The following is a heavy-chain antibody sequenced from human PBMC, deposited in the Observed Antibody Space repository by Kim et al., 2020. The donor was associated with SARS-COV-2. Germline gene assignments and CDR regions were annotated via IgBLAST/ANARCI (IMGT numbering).Heavy chain of an antibody. V-gene: IGHV4-38-2*02. CDR2: IYYSGST. CDR3: ASDFYSDY. CDR1: GYSISSGYY. J-gene: IGHJ4*02. Sequence: SETLSLTCTVSGYSISSGYYWGWIRQPPGKGLEYIGSIYYSGSTYYNPSLKSRVTISLDTSKNQFSLKLSSVTAADTAVYYCASDFYSDYWGRGTLVTVSS. D-gene: IGHD4-4*01.